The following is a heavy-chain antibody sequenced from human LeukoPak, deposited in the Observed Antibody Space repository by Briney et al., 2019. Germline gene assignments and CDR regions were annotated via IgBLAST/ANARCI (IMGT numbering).Heavy chain of an antibody. CDR2: IKSETDGGAT. CDR3: TTPYPYYDILTGYRPFDY. J-gene: IGHJ4*02. V-gene: IGHV3-15*07. CDR1: GFTFSNAW. D-gene: IGHD3-9*01. Sequence: PGGSLRLSCAASGFTFSNAWMNWVRQAPGKGLGWVGRIKSETDGGATDYAAPVKGRFTISRDDSKNTLYLQMNSLKTEDTAVYYCTTPYPYYDILTGYRPFDYWGQGTLVTVSS.